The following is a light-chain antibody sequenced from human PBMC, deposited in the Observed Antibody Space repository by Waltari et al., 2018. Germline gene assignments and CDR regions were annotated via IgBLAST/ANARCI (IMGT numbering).Light chain of an antibody. CDR1: TGDVTSGHY. Sequence: QTVVTQEPSLTVSPGGTVTLTCASSTGDVTSGHYPYWFPQKPGQAPRTPIYETSNKHSWTPARFSGSLLGGKAALTLSGAQAEDEADYYCLLSYSGSWVFGGGTKLTVL. CDR3: LLSYSGSWV. CDR2: ETS. V-gene: IGLV7-46*01. J-gene: IGLJ3*02.